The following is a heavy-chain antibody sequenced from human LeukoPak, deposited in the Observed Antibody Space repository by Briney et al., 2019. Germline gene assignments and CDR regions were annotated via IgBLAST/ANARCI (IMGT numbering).Heavy chain of an antibody. CDR2: IGYDATT. CDR3: ARGGTSGSIDY. V-gene: IGHV3-74*01. D-gene: IGHD3-10*01. CDR1: GFTISNFW. Sequence: GGSLRLSCAASGFTISNFWMYWVRQAPGRGLVWVSRIGYDATTAYADSVKGRFSISRDNAKNTLFLQMNSLRADDTAVYYCARGGTSGSIDYWGQGTLVTVSS. J-gene: IGHJ4*02.